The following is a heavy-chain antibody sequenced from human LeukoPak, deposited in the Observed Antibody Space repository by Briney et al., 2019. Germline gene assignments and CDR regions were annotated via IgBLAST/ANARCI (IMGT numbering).Heavy chain of an antibody. Sequence: GESLKISCKGSGYSFTNYWIGWVRQMPGKGLEWMGIIYPADSNTRYSPSLQGQVTISVDKSISTAYLQWSSLKASDTAVYYCATGRYCIGGTCYSSLDFWGQGTLVTVSS. CDR1: GYSFTNYW. V-gene: IGHV5-51*01. J-gene: IGHJ4*02. CDR3: ATGRYCIGGTCYSSLDF. D-gene: IGHD2-15*01. CDR2: IYPADSNT.